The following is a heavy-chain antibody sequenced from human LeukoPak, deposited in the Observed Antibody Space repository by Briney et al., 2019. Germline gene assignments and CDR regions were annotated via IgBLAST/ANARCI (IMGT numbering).Heavy chain of an antibody. D-gene: IGHD3-3*01. CDR1: GFTFSSYG. CDR3: AKGMSGYGGYYYYGMDV. J-gene: IGHJ6*02. CDR2: ISYDGSNK. Sequence: GGSPRLSCAASGFTFSSYGMHWVRQAPGKGLEWVAVISYDGSNKYYADSVKGRLTISRDNSKNTLYLQMNSLRAEDTAVYYCAKGMSGYGGYYYYGMDVWGQGTTVTVSS. V-gene: IGHV3-30*18.